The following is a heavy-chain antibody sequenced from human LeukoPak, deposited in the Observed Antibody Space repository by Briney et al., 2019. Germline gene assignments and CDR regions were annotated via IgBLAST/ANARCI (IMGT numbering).Heavy chain of an antibody. CDR3: ARYIVGATTGYYYYYYMDV. V-gene: IGHV4-59*01. CDR1: GGSISSYY. J-gene: IGHJ6*03. Sequence: SETLSLTCTVSGGSISSYYWSWIRQPPGKGLEWIGYIYYSGSTYYNPSLKSRVTISVDTSKNQFSLKLSSVTAADTAVYYCARYIVGATTGYYYYYYMDVWGKGTTVTVSS. CDR2: IYYSGST. D-gene: IGHD1-26*01.